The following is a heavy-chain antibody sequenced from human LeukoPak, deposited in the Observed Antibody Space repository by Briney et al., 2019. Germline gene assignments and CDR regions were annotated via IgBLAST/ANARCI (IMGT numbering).Heavy chain of an antibody. Sequence: SQTLSLTCAISGDSVSSNSAAWNWIRQSPSRGLEWLGRTYYRSKWYNDYAVSVKSRITINPDTSKNQFSLQLNSVTPEDTAVYYCARARIAAPPRAYYFDYWGQGTLVTVSS. V-gene: IGHV6-1*01. CDR3: ARARIAAPPRAYYFDY. D-gene: IGHD6-6*01. CDR1: GDSVSSNSAA. J-gene: IGHJ4*02. CDR2: TYYRSKWYN.